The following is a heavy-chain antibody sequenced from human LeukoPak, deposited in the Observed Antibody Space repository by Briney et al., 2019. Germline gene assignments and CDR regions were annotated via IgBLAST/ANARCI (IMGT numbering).Heavy chain of an antibody. D-gene: IGHD3-10*01. CDR1: EFTFSSYW. CDR2: INTDGSRT. Sequence: GGSLRLSCEASEFTFSSYWMHWVRQAPGKGLVWVSRINTDGSRTSYADSVEGRFTISRDNSKYTLYLQMNSLTAEDTAVYYCSKTFGEFSVTAFDIWGQGTMVTVSS. J-gene: IGHJ3*02. V-gene: IGHV3-74*01. CDR3: SKTFGEFSVTAFDI.